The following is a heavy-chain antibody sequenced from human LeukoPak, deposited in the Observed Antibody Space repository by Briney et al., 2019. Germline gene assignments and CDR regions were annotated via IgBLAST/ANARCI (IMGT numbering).Heavy chain of an antibody. CDR1: GGTFSSYA. V-gene: IGHV1-46*01. J-gene: IGHJ4*02. CDR2: INPSGGST. CDR3: ARSDFRGSFDY. D-gene: IGHD3-3*01. Sequence: ASVKVSCKASGGTFSSYATSWVRQAPVQGLEWMGIINPSGGSTSYAQKFQGRVTMTRDMSTSTVYMELSSLRSEDTAVYYCARSDFRGSFDYWGQGTLVTVSS.